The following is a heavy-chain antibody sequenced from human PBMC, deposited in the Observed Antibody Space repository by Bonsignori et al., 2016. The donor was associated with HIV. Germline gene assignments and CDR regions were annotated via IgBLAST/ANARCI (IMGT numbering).Heavy chain of an antibody. V-gene: IGHV5-51*06. J-gene: IGHJ5*02. CDR1: GFSFTSYW. CDR3: ARRGGGSVNWFDP. Sequence: EVQLVQSGAEVKKPGESLKISCKGSGFSFTSYWIAWVRQMPGKGLEWMGIVYPGDSDTRYSPSFQGQVTISADKSISTAYLQWSSLKAADTAIYYCARRGGGSVNWFDPVGPREPWSSSPQ. CDR2: VYPGDSDT. D-gene: IGHD3-16*01.